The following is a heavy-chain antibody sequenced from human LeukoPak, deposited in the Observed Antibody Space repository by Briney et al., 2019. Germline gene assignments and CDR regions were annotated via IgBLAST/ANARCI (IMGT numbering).Heavy chain of an antibody. CDR2: INHSGST. V-gene: IGHV4-34*01. J-gene: IGHJ4*02. CDR3: ARGGELLRSFDY. CDR1: GGSFSGYY. Sequence: SETLSLTCAVYGGSFSGYYWSWIRQPSGKGLEWIGEINHSGSTNYNPSLKSRVTISVDTSKNQFSLKLRSVTAADTAVYYCARGGELLRSFDYWGQGTLVTVSS. D-gene: IGHD1-26*01.